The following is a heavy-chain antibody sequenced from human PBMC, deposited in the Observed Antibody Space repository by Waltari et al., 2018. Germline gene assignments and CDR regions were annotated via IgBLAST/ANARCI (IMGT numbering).Heavy chain of an antibody. J-gene: IGHJ3*02. D-gene: IGHD3-3*01. CDR3: ARLTSYDFWSGYAFDI. V-gene: IGHV3-23*01. CDR1: GFTFSSYA. Sequence: EVQLLESGGGLVQPGGSLRLSCAASGFTFSSYAMSWVRQAPGKGLEWVSAISGSGGSTYYADSVKGRFTISRDNSKNTLYLQMNSLRAEDTAMYYCARLTSYDFWSGYAFDIWGQGTMVTVSS. CDR2: ISGSGGST.